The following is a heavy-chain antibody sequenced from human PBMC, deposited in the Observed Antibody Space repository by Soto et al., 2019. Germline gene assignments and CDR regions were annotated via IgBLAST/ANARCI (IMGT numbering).Heavy chain of an antibody. CDR1: GGSLTSEGYY. CDR2: IYYSGSI. Sequence: SLTCTVSGGSLTSEGYYWSWIRQLPGKGLEWIGYIYYSGSIFYNPFLKSRASISAHSSKRQFSLKLSSVTAADTAVYYCARSRLWEQHFDSWGQGILVTVSS. D-gene: IGHD1-26*01. J-gene: IGHJ4*02. V-gene: IGHV4-31*03. CDR3: ARSRLWEQHFDS.